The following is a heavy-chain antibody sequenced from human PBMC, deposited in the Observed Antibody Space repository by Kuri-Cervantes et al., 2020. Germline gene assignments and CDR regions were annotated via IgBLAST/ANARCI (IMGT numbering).Heavy chain of an antibody. CDR2: IRYDGNSK. CDR1: GFTFSSYA. J-gene: IGHJ4*02. Sequence: GESLKISCAASGFTFSSYAMSWVRQAPGKGLEWVAFIRYDGNSKNYADSVKGRFTMSRDNSKNTLYLQMNSLRAEDSAVYYCAKAQTYYYDSGGYSGRFFDYWGQGTLVTVSS. D-gene: IGHD3-22*01. CDR3: AKAQTYYYDSGGYSGRFFDY. V-gene: IGHV3-30*02.